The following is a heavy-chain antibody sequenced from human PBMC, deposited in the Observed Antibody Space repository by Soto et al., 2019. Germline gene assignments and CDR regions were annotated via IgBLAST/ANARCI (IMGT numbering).Heavy chain of an antibody. J-gene: IGHJ5*02. Sequence: QVQLVQSGAEVKKPGSSVKVSCKASGGTFSSYTISWVRQAPGQGLEWMGRINPILGIANYAQKFQGRVTITADKSTSTAYMELSSLRSEDTAVYYCARDGHCSGGSCYSVSWFDPWGQGTLVTVSS. V-gene: IGHV1-69*08. CDR2: INPILGIA. CDR1: GGTFSSYT. CDR3: ARDGHCSGGSCYSVSWFDP. D-gene: IGHD2-15*01.